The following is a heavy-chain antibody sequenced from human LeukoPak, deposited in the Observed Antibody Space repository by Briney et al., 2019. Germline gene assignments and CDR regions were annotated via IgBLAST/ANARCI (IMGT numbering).Heavy chain of an antibody. J-gene: IGHJ6*02. V-gene: IGHV3-21*01. CDR1: GFTFSSYS. D-gene: IGHD3-10*01. CDR3: AKDRDYYGSGSYGYGMDV. Sequence: PGGSLRLSCAASGFTFSSYSMNWVRQAPGKGLEWVSSISSSSSYIYYADSVKGRFTISRDNSKNTLYLQMNSLRAEDTAVYYCAKDRDYYGSGSYGYGMDVWGQGTTVTVSS. CDR2: ISSSSSYI.